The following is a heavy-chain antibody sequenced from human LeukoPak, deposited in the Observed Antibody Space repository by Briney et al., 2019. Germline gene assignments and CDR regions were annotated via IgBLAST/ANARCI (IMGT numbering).Heavy chain of an antibody. CDR2: MNPNSGNT. J-gene: IGHJ4*02. D-gene: IGHD6-6*01. CDR3: ARGYSIAALDFDY. V-gene: IGHV1-8*03. CDR1: GYTFTSYY. Sequence: ASVKVSCKASGYTFTSYYMHWVRQATGQGLEWMGWMNPNSGNTGYAQKFQGRVTITRNTSISTAYMELSSLRSEDTAVYYCARGYSIAALDFDYWGQGTLVTVSS.